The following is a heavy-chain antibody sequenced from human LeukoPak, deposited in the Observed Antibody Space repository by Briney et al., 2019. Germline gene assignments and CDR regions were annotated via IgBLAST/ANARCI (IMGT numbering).Heavy chain of an antibody. J-gene: IGHJ1*01. D-gene: IGHD2-21*01. CDR2: ISSSGSTI. Sequence: PGGSLRLSCAASGFTFSSYEMDWVRQAPGKGLEWVSYISSSGSTIYYADSVKGRFTISRDNAKNSLYLQMNSLRAEDTAVYYCAKDRLAYCGGDCYSWYFQHWGQGTLVTVSS. CDR3: AKDRLAYCGGDCYSWYFQH. V-gene: IGHV3-48*03. CDR1: GFTFSSYE.